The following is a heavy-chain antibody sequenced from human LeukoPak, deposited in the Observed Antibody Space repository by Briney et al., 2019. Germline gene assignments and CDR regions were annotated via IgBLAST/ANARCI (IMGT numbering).Heavy chain of an antibody. D-gene: IGHD6-13*01. Sequence: ASVKVSCKASGYTFTSCAMHWVRQAPGQRLEWMGWINAGNGNTKYSQKFQGRVTITRDTPASTAYMELSSLRSEDTAVYYCARSSSSWINYFDYWGQGTLVTVSS. CDR3: ARSSSSWINYFDY. CDR2: INAGNGNT. CDR1: GYTFTSCA. V-gene: IGHV1-3*01. J-gene: IGHJ4*02.